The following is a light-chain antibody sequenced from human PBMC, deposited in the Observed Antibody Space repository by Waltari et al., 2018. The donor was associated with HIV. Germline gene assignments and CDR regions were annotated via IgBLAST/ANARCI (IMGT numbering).Light chain of an antibody. CDR2: EVS. J-gene: IGLJ2*01. Sequence: QSAPTQPASVSGSPGQSITISCTGTTSDIGGYNHVSWYQQHPDKAPKLVIYEVSNRPSGVSNRLSGSKSGNTASLTISGLQADDEADYYCSSYTSSSTVVFGGGTKLTVL. CDR3: SSYTSSSTVV. CDR1: TSDIGGYNH. V-gene: IGLV2-14*01.